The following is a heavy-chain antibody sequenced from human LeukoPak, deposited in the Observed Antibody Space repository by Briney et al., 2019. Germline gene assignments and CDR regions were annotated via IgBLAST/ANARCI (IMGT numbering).Heavy chain of an antibody. CDR3: ARDPLAIVGATGY. CDR1: GFIFSSYW. D-gene: IGHD1-26*01. CDR2: IKQDGSEK. Sequence: GGSLRLSCAASGFIFSSYWMSWVRQAPGKGLEWVANIKQDGSEKYYVDSVKGRFTISRDNAKNSLYLQMNSLRAEDTAVYYCARDPLAIVGATGYWGQGTLVTVSS. V-gene: IGHV3-7*01. J-gene: IGHJ4*02.